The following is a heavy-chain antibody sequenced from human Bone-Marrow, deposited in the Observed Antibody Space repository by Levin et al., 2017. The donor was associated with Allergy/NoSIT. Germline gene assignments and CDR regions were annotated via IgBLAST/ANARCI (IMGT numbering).Heavy chain of an antibody. CDR1: GFTFSSYG. CDR3: ARGATRIAVAANYYYGMDV. D-gene: IGHD6-19*01. CDR2: IWYDGSNK. Sequence: GESLKISCAASGFTFSSYGMHWVRQAPGKGLEWVAVIWYDGSNKYYADSVKGRFTISRDNSKNTLYLQMNSLRAEDTAVYYCARGATRIAVAANYYYGMDVWGQGTTVTVSS. J-gene: IGHJ6*02. V-gene: IGHV3-33*01.